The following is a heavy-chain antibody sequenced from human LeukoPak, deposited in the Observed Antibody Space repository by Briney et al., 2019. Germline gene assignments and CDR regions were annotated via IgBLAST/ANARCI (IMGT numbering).Heavy chain of an antibody. V-gene: IGHV4-30-4*02. J-gene: IGHJ4*02. CDR1: GGSISSGDYY. D-gene: IGHD3-9*01. CDR3: ARVQSQALRYFDWLLDY. Sequence: SETLSLTCTVSGGSISSGDYYWSWIRQPPGKGLEWIGCIYYSGSTYYNPSLKSRVTISVDTSKNQFSLKLSSVTAADTAVYYCARVQSQALRYFDWLLDYWGQGTLVTVSS. CDR2: IYYSGST.